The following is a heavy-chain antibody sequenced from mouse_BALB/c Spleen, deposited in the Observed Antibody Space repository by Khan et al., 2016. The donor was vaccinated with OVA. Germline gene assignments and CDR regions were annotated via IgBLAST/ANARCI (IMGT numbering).Heavy chain of an antibody. Sequence: QIQLVQSGPELKKPGETVKISCKASGYSFTNYGMNWVKQSPGKALKWMGWINTYTGEPTYDDEFKGRFAFSLETSANTAYLQINILKNEDTATYFCAKPPDFSFTFDYWGQVTSVTVSS. D-gene: IGHD1-1*01. CDR2: INTYTGEP. J-gene: IGHJ4*01. CDR1: GYSFTNYG. V-gene: IGHV9-3-1*01. CDR3: AKPPDFSFTFDY.